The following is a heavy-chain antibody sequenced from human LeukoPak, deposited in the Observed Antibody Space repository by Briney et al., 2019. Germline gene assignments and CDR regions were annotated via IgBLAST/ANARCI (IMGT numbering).Heavy chain of an antibody. Sequence: GGPLRLSCAASGFTFSSYAMSWVRQAPGKGLEWVSAISGSGGSTYYADSVKGRFTISRDNSKNTLYLQMNSLRAEDTAVYYCAKDLIVVRGSLPEYFQHWGQGTLVTVSS. D-gene: IGHD3-10*01. J-gene: IGHJ1*01. CDR2: ISGSGGST. CDR3: AKDLIVVRGSLPEYFQH. CDR1: GFTFSSYA. V-gene: IGHV3-23*01.